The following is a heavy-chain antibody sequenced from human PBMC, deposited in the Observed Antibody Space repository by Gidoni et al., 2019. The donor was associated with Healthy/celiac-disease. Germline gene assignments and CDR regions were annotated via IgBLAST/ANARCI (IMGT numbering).Heavy chain of an antibody. J-gene: IGHJ4*02. CDR1: GFTFSRYA. V-gene: IGHV3-30-3*01. CDR3: AREGGDGYNEGYFDY. D-gene: IGHD2-21*01. Sequence: QVQLVESGGGVVQPGRSLRLSCAASGFTFSRYAMHWVRQAPGKGLEWGAVISYDGSNKYYADSVKGRFTISRDNSKNTLYLQMNSLRAEDTAVYYCAREGGDGYNEGYFDYWGQGTLVTVSS. CDR2: ISYDGSNK.